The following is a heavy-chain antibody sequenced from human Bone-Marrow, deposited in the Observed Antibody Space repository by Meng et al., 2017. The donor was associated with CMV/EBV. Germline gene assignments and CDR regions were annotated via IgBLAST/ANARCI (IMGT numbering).Heavy chain of an antibody. J-gene: IGHJ6*02. V-gene: IGHV1-2*02. CDR1: GYTFTGYY. D-gene: IGHD3-3*01. CDR3: ARAAQFLAYGFDV. CDR2: INPHSGST. Sequence: ASVKVSCKASGYTFTGYYMHWVRQSPGQGLEWVGWINPHSGSTNYAQKFQGRVTLTRDTSISTAYMDLSRLTSDDTAVYYFARAAQFLAYGFDVWGRGTTVTVSS.